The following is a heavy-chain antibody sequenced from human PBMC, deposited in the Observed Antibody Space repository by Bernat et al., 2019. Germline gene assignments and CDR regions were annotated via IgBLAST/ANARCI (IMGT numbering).Heavy chain of an antibody. V-gene: IGHV3-33*01. Sequence: QVQLVESGGGVVQPGRSLRVSCAASGFTFSRNGMHWVRQAPGKGLEWGAVIWYDGSKKYYVDSVRGRFTISRDNSKNMLYLQMNNLTVEDTAVYYCARDTFTGFGDLNPQYYYHYGLDVWGQGTTVIVSS. J-gene: IGHJ6*02. CDR2: IWYDGSKK. CDR3: ARDTFTGFGDLNPQYYYHYGLDV. CDR1: GFTFSRNG. D-gene: IGHD3-10*01.